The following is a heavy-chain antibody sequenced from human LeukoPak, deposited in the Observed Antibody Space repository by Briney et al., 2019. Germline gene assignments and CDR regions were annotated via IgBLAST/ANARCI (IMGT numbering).Heavy chain of an antibody. Sequence: PGGSLRLSCAASGFTFSDYYMSWIRQAPGKGLEWVSYISSSSSYTNYADSVKGRFTISRDNAKTSLYLQMNSLRAEDTAVYYCARYCSSTTCYDYWGQGTLVTVSS. D-gene: IGHD2-2*01. CDR1: GFTFSDYY. CDR2: ISSSSSYT. CDR3: ARYCSSTTCYDY. V-gene: IGHV3-11*03. J-gene: IGHJ4*02.